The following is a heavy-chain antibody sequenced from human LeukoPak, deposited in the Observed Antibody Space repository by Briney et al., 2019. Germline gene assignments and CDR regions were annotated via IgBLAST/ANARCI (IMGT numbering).Heavy chain of an antibody. Sequence: ASVKVSCKASGYTFTSYGISWVRQAPGQGLEWMGWISAYNGNTNYAQKLQGRVTMTTDTSTSTAYMELRSLRSDDTAVYYCARDTAAVAGPNWLDPWGQGTLVTVSS. CDR3: ARDTAAVAGPNWLDP. CDR1: GYTFTSYG. J-gene: IGHJ5*02. D-gene: IGHD6-19*01. V-gene: IGHV1-18*01. CDR2: ISAYNGNT.